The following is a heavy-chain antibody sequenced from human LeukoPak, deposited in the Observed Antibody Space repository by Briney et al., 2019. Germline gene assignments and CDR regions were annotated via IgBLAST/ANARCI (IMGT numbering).Heavy chain of an antibody. CDR3: AKDVDYGDSPYFDY. D-gene: IGHD4-17*01. V-gene: IGHV3-30*02. CDR2: IRYDGSNK. CDR1: GFTFSSYG. Sequence: GGSLRLSCAASGFTFSSYGMHWVRQAPGKGLEWVAFIRYDGSNKYYADSVKGRFTISRDNSKNTLYLQMNSLRAEDTAVYYCAKDVDYGDSPYFDYWGQGTLVTVSS. J-gene: IGHJ4*02.